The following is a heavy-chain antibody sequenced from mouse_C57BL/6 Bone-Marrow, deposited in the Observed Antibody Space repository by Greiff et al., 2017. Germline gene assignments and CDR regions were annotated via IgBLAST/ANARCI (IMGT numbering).Heavy chain of an antibody. Sequence: VQLQQSGPGLVQPSQSLSITCTASGFSLTSYGVHWVRQSPGQGLEWLGVIWSGGSTDYNAAFISSLSISDDNSKSQVFFKRNSLQDDDTAKYYGAIDGYYDYAMDYWGQGTSVTVSS. CDR1: GFSLTSYG. CDR3: AIDGYYDYAMDY. D-gene: IGHD2-3*01. V-gene: IGHV2-2*01. CDR2: IWSGGST. J-gene: IGHJ4*01.